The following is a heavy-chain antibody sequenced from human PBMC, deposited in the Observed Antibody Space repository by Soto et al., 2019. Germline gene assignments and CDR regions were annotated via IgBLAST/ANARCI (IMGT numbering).Heavy chain of an antibody. CDR3: ARGLRYFDWAPDAFDI. CDR1: GFTFSSYG. V-gene: IGHV3-33*08. D-gene: IGHD3-9*01. Sequence: GGSLRLSCAASGFTFSSYGMHWVRQAPGKGLEWVAVIWYDGSNKYYADSVKGRFTISRDNSKNTLYLQMNSLRAEDTAVYYCARGLRYFDWAPDAFDIWGQGTMVTVSS. J-gene: IGHJ3*02. CDR2: IWYDGSNK.